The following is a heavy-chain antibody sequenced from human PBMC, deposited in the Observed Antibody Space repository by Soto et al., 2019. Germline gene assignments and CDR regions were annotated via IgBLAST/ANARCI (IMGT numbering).Heavy chain of an antibody. CDR3: AGGGTYELFDY. CDR2: IYSGGTT. V-gene: IGHV3-53*01. D-gene: IGHD1-26*01. CDR1: GFTVTSNY. J-gene: IGHJ4*02. Sequence: EVQLVESGGGLVQPGGSLRLSCAASGFTVTSNYMSWVRQAPGKGLEWASIIYSGGTTYYADSVKGRFTITRDNSKNTLYLQMNSLRAEDTALYYCAGGGTYELFDYWGQGTLVTVSS.